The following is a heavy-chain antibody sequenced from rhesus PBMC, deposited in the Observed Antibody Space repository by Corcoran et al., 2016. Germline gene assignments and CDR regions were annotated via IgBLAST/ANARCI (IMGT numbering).Heavy chain of an antibody. J-gene: IGHJ5-1*01. CDR1: GFTFSNYW. CDR3: TRDPWYSWNIPNDV. Sequence: EVQLVESGGGLVQPGGSLRLSCAASGFTFSNYWMSWVRQAPGKGLDWVGRIKNKADGGTAAYAESLKGRFTISRNDSKNTLYPQMNSLKTEDTAVYYCTRDPWYSWNIPNDVWGPGVLVTVSS. CDR2: IKNKADGGTA. V-gene: IGHV3-16*01. D-gene: IGHD1-20*01.